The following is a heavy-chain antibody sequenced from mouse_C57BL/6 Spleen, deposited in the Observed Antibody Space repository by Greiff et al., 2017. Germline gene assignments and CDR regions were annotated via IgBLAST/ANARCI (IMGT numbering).Heavy chain of an antibody. D-gene: IGHD3-2*02. Sequence: VKLMESGAELVKPGASVKISCKASGYASSSYWMNWVKQRPGKGLEWIGQIYPGDGDTNYNGKFKGKATLTADKSSSTAYMQLSSLTSEDSAVYFCARSGSPAMDYWGQGTSVTVSS. J-gene: IGHJ4*01. CDR1: GYASSSYW. CDR3: ARSGSPAMDY. CDR2: IYPGDGDT. V-gene: IGHV1-80*01.